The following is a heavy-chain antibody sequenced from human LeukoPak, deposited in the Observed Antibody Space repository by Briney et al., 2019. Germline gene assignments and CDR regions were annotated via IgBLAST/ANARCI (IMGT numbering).Heavy chain of an antibody. D-gene: IGHD3-3*01. CDR1: GFIFSNYG. CDR2: IWHDGSSK. Sequence: GGSLRLSCAASGFIFSNYGMHWVRQAPGKGLEWVAIIWHDGSSKDYVDPVKGRFTISRDNSKNTLYLQMNSLRAEDTAVYYCARLGGAYYDFWSGPAFNYYYYYGMDVWGQGTTVTVSS. V-gene: IGHV3-33*01. J-gene: IGHJ6*02. CDR3: ARLGGAYYDFWSGPAFNYYYYYGMDV.